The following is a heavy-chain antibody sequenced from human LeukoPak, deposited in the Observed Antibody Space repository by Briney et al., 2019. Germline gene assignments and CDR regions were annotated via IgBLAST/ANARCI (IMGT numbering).Heavy chain of an antibody. CDR3: ANSLGRSSGCLNDY. CDR2: ISGSGGST. Sequence: GGSLRLSCAASGFTFSSYAMSWVRQAPGKGLEWVSAISGSGGSTYYADSVKGRFTISRDNSKNTLYLQMNSLRAEDTAVYYCANSLGRSSGCLNDYWGQGTLVTVSS. CDR1: GFTFSSYA. V-gene: IGHV3-23*01. D-gene: IGHD6-19*01. J-gene: IGHJ4*02.